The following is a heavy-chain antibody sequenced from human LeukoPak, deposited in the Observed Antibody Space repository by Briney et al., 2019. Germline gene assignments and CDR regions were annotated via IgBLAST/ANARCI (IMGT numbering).Heavy chain of an antibody. CDR1: GFTFSSYG. CDR2: IWYDGSNK. CDR3: ARDQRVWGSYRYGGYFDN. V-gene: IGHV3-33*01. Sequence: GGSLRLSCAASGFTFSSYGMHWVRQAPGKGLEWVAVIWYDGSNKYYADSVKGRFTISRDNSKNTLYLQMNSLRAEDTAVYYCARDQRVWGSYRYGGYFDNWGQGTLVTVSS. D-gene: IGHD3-16*02. J-gene: IGHJ4*02.